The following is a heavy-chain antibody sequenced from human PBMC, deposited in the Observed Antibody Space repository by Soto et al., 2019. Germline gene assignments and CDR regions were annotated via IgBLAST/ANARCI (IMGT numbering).Heavy chain of an antibody. Sequence: SETLSLTCTVSGGSVSSGSYYWSWIRQPPGKGLEWIGYIYYSGSTNYNPSLKSRVTISVDTSKNQFSLKLSSVTAADTAVYYCARDWKSSYLYFDYWGQGTLVTVSS. D-gene: IGHD5-12*01. V-gene: IGHV4-61*01. CDR1: GGSVSSGSYY. CDR3: ARDWKSSYLYFDY. CDR2: IYYSGST. J-gene: IGHJ4*02.